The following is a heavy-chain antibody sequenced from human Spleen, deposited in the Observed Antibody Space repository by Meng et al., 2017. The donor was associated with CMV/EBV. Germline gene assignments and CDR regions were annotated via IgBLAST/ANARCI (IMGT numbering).Heavy chain of an antibody. J-gene: IGHJ4*02. CDR1: GGTFSSYA. CDR3: ARVPDSRATDDDY. CDR2: IIPMFRKT. V-gene: IGHV1-69*05. Sequence: APGGTFSSYAINWVRQAPGHGLEWIGNIIPMFRKTNYAQKFQGRVTITTGESSGTVFMDLTSLTPDDTAMYFCARVPDSRATDDDYWGQGTLVTVSS. D-gene: IGHD1-1*01.